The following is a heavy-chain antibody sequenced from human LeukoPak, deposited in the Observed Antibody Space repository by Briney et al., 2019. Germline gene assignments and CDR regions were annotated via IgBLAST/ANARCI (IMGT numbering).Heavy chain of an antibody. J-gene: IGHJ4*02. CDR2: IYHSGST. Sequence: SETLSLTCAVSGGSISSRNWWSWVRQPPGKGLEWIGEIYHSGSTNYNPSLKSRVTISIDKSKNQFFLKLSSVTAADTAVYYCARGTPPVAYFDYWGQGTLVTVSS. V-gene: IGHV4-4*02. CDR1: GGSISSRNW. CDR3: ARGTPPVAYFDY. D-gene: IGHD5-12*01.